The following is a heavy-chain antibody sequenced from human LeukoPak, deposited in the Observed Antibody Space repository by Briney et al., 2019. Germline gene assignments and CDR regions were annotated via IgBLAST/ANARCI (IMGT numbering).Heavy chain of an antibody. CDR2: INHSGST. J-gene: IGHJ4*02. CDR1: GGSFSGYY. Sequence: SETLSLTCAVYGGSFSGYYWSWIRQPPGKGLEWIGEINHSGSTNYNPSLKSRVTLSIDTSKSQFSLKLTSVTAADTAVFYCARGPDCSSTSCAVDYWGQGALVTVSS. CDR3: ARGPDCSSTSCAVDY. D-gene: IGHD2-2*01. V-gene: IGHV4-34*01.